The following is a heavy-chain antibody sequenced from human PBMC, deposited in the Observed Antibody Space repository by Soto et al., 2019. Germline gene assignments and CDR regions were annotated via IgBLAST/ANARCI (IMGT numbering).Heavy chain of an antibody. J-gene: IGHJ6*02. CDR2: FYYSGST. Sequence: SETLSLTCTVSGGSISSGTYSWGWIRQPPGKGLEWIGTFYYSGSTYYNPSLKSRVTISVDTSKNQFSLKVSSVTAADTAVYYCARLGRYCTTSCYGYYAKDVWGQGTTVT. V-gene: IGHV4-39*01. CDR1: GGSISSGTYS. CDR3: ARLGRYCTTSCYGYYAKDV. D-gene: IGHD2-2*01.